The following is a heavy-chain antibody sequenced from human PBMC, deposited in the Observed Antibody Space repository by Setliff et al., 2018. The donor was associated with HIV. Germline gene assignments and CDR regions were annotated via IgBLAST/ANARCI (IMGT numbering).Heavy chain of an antibody. Sequence: GGSLRLSCVASGFTFSSYAMSWVRQAPGKGLEWVLTITNSARSTHSADSVKGRFTISRDNSKNTLFLQMNSLRPGDTAVYYCARDCRVGWVFTYGMDVWGQGTLVTVSS. D-gene: IGHD6-13*01. CDR1: GFTFSSYA. CDR3: ARDCRVGWVFTYGMDV. V-gene: IGHV3-23*01. CDR2: ITNSARST. J-gene: IGHJ6*02.